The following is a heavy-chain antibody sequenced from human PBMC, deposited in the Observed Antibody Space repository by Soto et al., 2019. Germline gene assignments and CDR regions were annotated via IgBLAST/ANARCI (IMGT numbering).Heavy chain of an antibody. Sequence: EVQLLESGGGLVQPGGSLRLSCAASGFTFSSYAMSWVRQAPGKGLEWVSAISGSGGSTYYADSVKGRFTISRDNSKNTMYRQMNSLRAEDTAVYYCAKTYDYIWGSYRPDDYYFDYWGQGTLVTVSS. V-gene: IGHV3-23*01. D-gene: IGHD3-16*02. J-gene: IGHJ4*02. CDR3: AKTYDYIWGSYRPDDYYFDY. CDR1: GFTFSSYA. CDR2: ISGSGGST.